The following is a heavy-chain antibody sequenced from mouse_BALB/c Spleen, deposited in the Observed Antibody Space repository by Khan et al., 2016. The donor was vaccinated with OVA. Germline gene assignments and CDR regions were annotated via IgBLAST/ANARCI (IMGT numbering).Heavy chain of an antibody. CDR1: GFNITDYY. CDR2: IDPENGNT. CDR3: AKSGYEGWFAY. J-gene: IGHJ3*01. D-gene: IGHD3-1*01. Sequence: EVQLQESGAELVRPGALVKLSCKASGFNITDYYIHWVKQRPEPGLEWIGWIDPENGNTIYDPKFQGKASITADTSSTTAYLQLSSLTSEDTAVNYCAKSGYEGWFAYWGQGTLVTVSA. V-gene: IGHV14-1*02.